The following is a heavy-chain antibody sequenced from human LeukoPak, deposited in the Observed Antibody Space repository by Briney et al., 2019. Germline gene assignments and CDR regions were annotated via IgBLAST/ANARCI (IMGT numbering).Heavy chain of an antibody. V-gene: IGHV3-23*01. J-gene: IGHJ4*02. CDR3: AKAGYCSGGSCYSASPFDY. D-gene: IGHD2-15*01. CDR2: ISGSGGST. Sequence: GGSLRLSCAASGFTFSGYAMSWVRQAPGKGLEWVSAISGSGGSTYYADSVKGRFTISRDNSENTLYLQMNSLRAEDTAVYYCAKAGYCSGGSCYSASPFDYWGQGTLVTVSS. CDR1: GFTFSGYA.